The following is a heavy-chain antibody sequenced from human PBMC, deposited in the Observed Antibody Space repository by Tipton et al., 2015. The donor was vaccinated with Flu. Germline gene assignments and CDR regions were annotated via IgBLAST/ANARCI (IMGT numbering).Heavy chain of an antibody. V-gene: IGHV4-4*02. CDR3: AREGYYDLPLGVAYFFSGMDV. J-gene: IGHJ6*02. D-gene: IGHD3-3*01. CDR1: GGSISSYNW. Sequence: TLSLTCAVSGGSISSYNWWCWVRQTPGKGLEWIGDIYHRGSTNYNPPPKGRVTISVDRSTNQFSLTLNSVTAADSAVYYCAREGYYDLPLGVAYFFSGMDVWGQGPPVTVS. CDR2: IYHRGST.